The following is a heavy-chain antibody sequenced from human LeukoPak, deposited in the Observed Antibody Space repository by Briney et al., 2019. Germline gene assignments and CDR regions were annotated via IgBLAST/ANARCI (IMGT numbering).Heavy chain of an antibody. CDR2: IYYSGST. J-gene: IGHJ5*02. CDR3: ARHRPLLRYFDWPYAPFDP. D-gene: IGHD3-9*01. CDR1: GGSISSYY. Sequence: PSETLSLTCTVSGGSISSYYWSWIRQPPGKGLEWIGYIYYSGSTNYNPSLKSRVTISVDTSKNQFSLKLSSVTAADTAVYYCARHRPLLRYFDWPYAPFDPWGQGTLVTVSS. V-gene: IGHV4-59*08.